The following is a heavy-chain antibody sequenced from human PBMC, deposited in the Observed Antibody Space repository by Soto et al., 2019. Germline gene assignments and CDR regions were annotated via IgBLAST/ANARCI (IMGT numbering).Heavy chain of an antibody. CDR2: ISGSGGST. J-gene: IGHJ6*04. CDR3: AKDFFYCSGGSCHPYYYYYGMDV. CDR1: GFTFSSYA. Sequence: SLRLSCAASGFTFSSYAMSWVRQAPGKGLEWVSAISGSGGSTYYADSVKGRFTISRDNSKNTLYLQMNSLRAEDTAVYYCAKDFFYCSGGSCHPYYYYYGMDVGGKRTTVTSPQ. D-gene: IGHD2-15*01. V-gene: IGHV3-23*01.